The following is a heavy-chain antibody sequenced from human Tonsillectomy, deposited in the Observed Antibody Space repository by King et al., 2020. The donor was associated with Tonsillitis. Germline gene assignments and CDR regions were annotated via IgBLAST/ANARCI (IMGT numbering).Heavy chain of an antibody. D-gene: IGHD2-21*01. Sequence: QLVQSGGGLVKPGGSLRLACTPSGFTFSTYTMNWVRQAPGKGLEWVSSISTSSSYIYYADSVKGRFTISRDNAENSLFLHMHSLRAEDTAIYYCARDRSHQLVFAGDFVIWGQGTMVTVSS. CDR2: ISTSSSYI. V-gene: IGHV3-21*01. CDR3: ARDRSHQLVFAGDFVI. CDR1: GFTFSTYT. J-gene: IGHJ3*02.